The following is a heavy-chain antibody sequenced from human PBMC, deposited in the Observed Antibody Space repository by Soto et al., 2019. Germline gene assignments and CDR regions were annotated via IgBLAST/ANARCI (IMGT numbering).Heavy chain of an antibody. CDR3: ARGLLTVTCFDC. V-gene: IGHV3-48*01. Sequence: GGSLRLSCEASGFTFSAYEMNWVRQVPGKGLEWVSYIPRSGSPVFYADSVKGRFTISRDNAKNSLYLQMNSLRAEDTAVYYCARGLLTVTCFDCWGQGTLVTVSS. CDR2: IPRSGSPV. CDR1: GFTFSAYE. J-gene: IGHJ4*02. D-gene: IGHD4-17*01.